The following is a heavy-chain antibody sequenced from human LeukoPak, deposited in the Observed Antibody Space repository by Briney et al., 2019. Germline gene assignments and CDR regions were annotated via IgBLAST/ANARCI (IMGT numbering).Heavy chain of an antibody. D-gene: IGHD6-13*01. CDR1: GYTFTGYY. CDR2: INPNSGGT. CDR3: AREYRIAAAGARWFDP. Sequence: ASVKVSCKASGYTFTGYYMHWVRQAPGQGIEWMGWINPNSGGTNYAQKFQGRVTMTRDTSISTAYMELSRLRSDDTAVYYCAREYRIAAAGARWFDPWGQGTLVTVSS. V-gene: IGHV1-2*02. J-gene: IGHJ5*02.